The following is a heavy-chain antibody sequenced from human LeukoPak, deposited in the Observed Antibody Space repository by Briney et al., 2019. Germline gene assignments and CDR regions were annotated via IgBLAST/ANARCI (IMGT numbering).Heavy chain of an antibody. CDR3: ARTRGDIAGFDY. CDR1: GFSLSTSGMR. V-gene: IGHV2-70*04. Sequence: SGPALVKPTQTLTLTCTFSGFSLSTSGMRVSWIRQPPGKALEWLARIDWDDDKFYSTSLKTRLTISKDTSKNQVVLTMTNMDAVDTATYYCARTRGDIAGFDYWGQGTLVTVSS. CDR2: IDWDDDK. D-gene: IGHD6-13*01. J-gene: IGHJ4*02.